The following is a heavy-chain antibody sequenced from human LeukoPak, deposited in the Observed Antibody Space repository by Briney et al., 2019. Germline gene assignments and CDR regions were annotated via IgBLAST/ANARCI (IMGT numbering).Heavy chain of an antibody. CDR3: AKDLSGYSSSWYSYYYDSSGYHAFDY. V-gene: IGHV3-21*01. Sequence: GGSLRLSCAASGFTFSSYSMNWVRQAPGKGLEWVSSISSSSSYIYYADSVKGRFTISRDNAKNSLYLQMNSLRAEDTAVYYCAKDLSGYSSSWYSYYYDSSGYHAFDYWGQGTLVTVSS. CDR1: GFTFSSYS. D-gene: IGHD3-22*01. CDR2: ISSSSSYI. J-gene: IGHJ4*02.